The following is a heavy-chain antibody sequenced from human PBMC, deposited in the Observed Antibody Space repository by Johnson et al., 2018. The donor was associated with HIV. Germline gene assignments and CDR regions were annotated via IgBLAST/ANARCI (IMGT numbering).Heavy chain of an antibody. V-gene: IGHV3-48*03. J-gene: IGHJ3*02. CDR3: ARDLRGAFDI. Sequence: MQLVESGGVVVQPERSLRLSCAASGFTFSSYAMHWVRQAPGKGLEWLSHISSSGSTIYYADSVKGRFPISRDNAKNSLYLQMNSLRAEDTAVYYCARDLRGAFDIWGQGTMVTVSS. CDR1: GFTFSSYA. D-gene: IGHD4-17*01. CDR2: ISSSGSTI.